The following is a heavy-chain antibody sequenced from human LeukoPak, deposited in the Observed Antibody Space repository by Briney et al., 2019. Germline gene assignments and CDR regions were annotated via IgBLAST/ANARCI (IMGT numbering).Heavy chain of an antibody. CDR3: ARGMGMQQLVKSVLSY. CDR2: MNPNSGNT. CDR1: GYTFTSYD. V-gene: IGHV1-8*01. Sequence: AASVKVSCKASGYTFTSYDINWVRQATGQGLEWMGWMNPNSGNTGYAQKFQGRVTMTRNTSISTAYMELSSLRSEDTAVYYCARGMGMQQLVKSVLSYWGQGTLVTVSS. J-gene: IGHJ4*02. D-gene: IGHD6-13*01.